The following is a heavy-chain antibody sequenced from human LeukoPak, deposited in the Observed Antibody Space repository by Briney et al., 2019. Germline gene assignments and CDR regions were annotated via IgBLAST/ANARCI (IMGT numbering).Heavy chain of an antibody. J-gene: IGHJ4*02. D-gene: IGHD6-19*01. Sequence: GPLRTSCGASEFTFSKARMRWVRQASGEGVEGVGRIKSKTDDGTTDYAAPVKGRFTISRDDSKNTLYLQMNSLKTEDTAVYYCTTDSTTGWYKGDYWGQGTLVTVSS. CDR2: IKSKTDDGTT. V-gene: IGHV3-15*01. CDR1: EFTFSKAR. CDR3: TTDSTTGWYKGDY.